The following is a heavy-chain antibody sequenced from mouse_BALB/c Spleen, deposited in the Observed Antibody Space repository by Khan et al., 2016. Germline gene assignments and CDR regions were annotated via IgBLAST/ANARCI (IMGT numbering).Heavy chain of an antibody. CDR2: INTYTGEP. Sequence: QIQLVQSGPELKKPGETVKISCKASGYTFTNYGMNWVKQAPGKGLKWMGWINTYTGEPTYADDFKGRFAFSLETSASTAYLQINNLKNEDTATYCCARGITVYAMDYWGQGTSVTVSS. V-gene: IGHV9-3-1*01. J-gene: IGHJ4*01. CDR1: GYTFTNYG. D-gene: IGHD2-4*01. CDR3: ARGITVYAMDY.